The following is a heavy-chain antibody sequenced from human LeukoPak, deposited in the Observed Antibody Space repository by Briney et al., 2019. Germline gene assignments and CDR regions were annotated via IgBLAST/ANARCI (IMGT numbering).Heavy chain of an antibody. Sequence: ASVKVSFKASGGTFSSSAISWVRRAPGQGLEWMGGIIPIFGTANYAQKFQGRVTITADESTSTAYMELSSLRSEDTAVYYCARGNMTTVTTVDYWGQGTLVTVSS. CDR1: GGTFSSSA. CDR3: ARGNMTTVTTVDY. CDR2: IIPIFGTA. D-gene: IGHD4-17*01. J-gene: IGHJ4*02. V-gene: IGHV1-69*13.